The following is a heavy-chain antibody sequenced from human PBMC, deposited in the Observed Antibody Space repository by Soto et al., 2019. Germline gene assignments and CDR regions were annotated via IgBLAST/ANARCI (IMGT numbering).Heavy chain of an antibody. CDR2: INPNIGGT. CDR1: GYTFTGCY. V-gene: IGHV1-2*02. Sequence: ASVKVSSKASGYTFTGCYMHWVRQAPGQGLEWMGWINPNIGGTNYAQEFQGRVTMTRDTSISTAYMELSRLRSDDTAVYYCARSGPHYSSSWVFYYYGMDVWGQGTTVTVSS. J-gene: IGHJ6*02. CDR3: ARSGPHYSSSWVFYYYGMDV. D-gene: IGHD6-6*01.